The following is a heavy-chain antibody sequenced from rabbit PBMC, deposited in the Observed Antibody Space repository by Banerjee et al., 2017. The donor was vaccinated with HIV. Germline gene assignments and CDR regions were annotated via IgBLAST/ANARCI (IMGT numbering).Heavy chain of an antibody. Sequence: QEQLVESGGGLVKPEGSLTLSCKASGFTLTSYWMCWVRQAPGKGLEWIGCISAGDGNINYASWAKGRFTISKTSSTMDLQMTSLTAADTATYFCVRGASGSGYYSLWGPVTLVT. D-gene: IGHD1-1*01. CDR1: GFTLTSYW. V-gene: IGHV1S45*01. CDR3: VRGASGSGYYSL. CDR2: ISAGDGNI. J-gene: IGHJ6*01.